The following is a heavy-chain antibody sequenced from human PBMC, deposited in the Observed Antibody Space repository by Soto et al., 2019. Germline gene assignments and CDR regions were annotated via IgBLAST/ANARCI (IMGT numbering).Heavy chain of an antibody. D-gene: IGHD6-19*01. V-gene: IGHV3-48*02. J-gene: IGHJ5*02. CDR1: GVTCRGYG. CDR3: AREAGTWHLPLNWFDP. Sequence: GGSLRLSYAAAGVTCRGYGRNCVRQAPGKGLEWVSYISSSSSTIYYADSVKGRFTISRDNAKNSLYLQMNSLRDEDTAVYYCAREAGTWHLPLNWFDPWGQGTLVTVSS. CDR2: ISSSSSTI.